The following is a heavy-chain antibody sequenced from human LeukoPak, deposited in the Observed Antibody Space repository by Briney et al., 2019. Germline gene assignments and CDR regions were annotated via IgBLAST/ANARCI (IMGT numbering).Heavy chain of an antibody. J-gene: IGHJ4*02. Sequence: GGSLRLSCAASGFVFSGYNMNWVRQAPGKGLEWVSSISSNSRDIYYADSVKGRFTISRDNAKNSLYLQMNSLRAEDTAVYYCARDSTYSGSYYPDYWGQGTLVTVSS. CDR3: ARDSTYSGSYYPDY. CDR2: ISSNSRDI. D-gene: IGHD1-26*01. CDR1: GFVFSGYN. V-gene: IGHV3-21*01.